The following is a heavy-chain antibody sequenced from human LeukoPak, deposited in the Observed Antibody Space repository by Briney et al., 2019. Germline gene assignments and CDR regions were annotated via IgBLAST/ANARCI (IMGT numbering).Heavy chain of an antibody. CDR1: GYTFTSYD. CDR2: MNPNSGNT. J-gene: IGHJ4*02. CDR3: ARGLRREQQLLRAFDD. D-gene: IGHD6-13*01. Sequence: ASVKVSCKASGYTFTSYDINWVRQATGQGLEWMGWMNPNSGNTGYAQKFQGRVSMTSNTSVSTAYMELSSLRSEDTAVYYCARGLRREQQLLRAFDDWGQGTLVTVSS. V-gene: IGHV1-8*01.